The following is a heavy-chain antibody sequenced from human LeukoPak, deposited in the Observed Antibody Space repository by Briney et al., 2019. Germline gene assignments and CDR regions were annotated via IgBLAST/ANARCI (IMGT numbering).Heavy chain of an antibody. CDR2: ISGSGGST. CDR1: GFNFNGAW. J-gene: IGHJ1*01. Sequence: PGGSLRLSCAASGFNFNGAWLSWVRQAPGKGLEWVSAISGSGGSTYYADSVKGRFTISRDNSKNTLYLQMNSLRAEDTAVYYCAKHTSIGYSSGWSFQHWGQGTLVTVSS. V-gene: IGHV3-23*01. CDR3: AKHTSIGYSSGWSFQH. D-gene: IGHD6-19*01.